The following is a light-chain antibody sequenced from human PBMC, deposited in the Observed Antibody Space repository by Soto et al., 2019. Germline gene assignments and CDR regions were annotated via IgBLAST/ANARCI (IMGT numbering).Light chain of an antibody. CDR1: SSDVGGYDF. V-gene: IGLV2-14*03. Sequence: QSVLTQPASVSGSPGQSITISCTGTSSDVGGYDFVSWYEHHPGKAPKLIIYNVYYRPSGVSDRFSGSKSGNTASLTISGLQVEDEADYYCTSYERSSTLVVGSGTKLTVL. CDR2: NVY. J-gene: IGLJ1*01. CDR3: TSYERSSTLV.